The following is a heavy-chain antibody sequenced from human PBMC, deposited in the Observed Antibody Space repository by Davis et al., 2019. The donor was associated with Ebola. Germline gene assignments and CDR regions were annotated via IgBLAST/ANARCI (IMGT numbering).Heavy chain of an antibody. J-gene: IGHJ6*02. Sequence: HTGGSLRLSFPASGFTFIGYWMPWFRQAPGKGLVWVSRINSDGSSTSYADSVKGRFTISRDNAKNTLYLQMNSLRAEDTAVYYCARDHCSSTSCYARSLYYYYGMDVWGQGTTVTVSS. CDR1: GFTFIGYW. CDR3: ARDHCSSTSCYARSLYYYYGMDV. CDR2: INSDGSST. D-gene: IGHD2-2*01. V-gene: IGHV3-74*01.